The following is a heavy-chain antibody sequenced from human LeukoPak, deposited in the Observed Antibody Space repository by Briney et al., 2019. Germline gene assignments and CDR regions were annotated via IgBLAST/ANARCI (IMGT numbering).Heavy chain of an antibody. CDR1: GFTVSSNY. CDR3: ARDGGSSWYGACDI. Sequence: GGSLRLSCAASGFTVSSNYMSWVRQAPGKGRGGVSYISSSGSVIYYADSVKGRFTISRDNAKNSVYLQMNNLRAEDTAVYYCARDGGSSWYGACDIWGQGTMVTVSS. V-gene: IGHV3-48*01. CDR2: ISSSGSVI. J-gene: IGHJ3*02. D-gene: IGHD6-13*01.